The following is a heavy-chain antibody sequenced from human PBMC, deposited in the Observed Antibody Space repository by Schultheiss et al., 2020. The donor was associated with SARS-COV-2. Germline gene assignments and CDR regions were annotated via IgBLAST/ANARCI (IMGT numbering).Heavy chain of an antibody. V-gene: IGHV3-23*01. CDR2: ISGSGSST. CDR3: AKDIWKYFEY. J-gene: IGHJ4*02. Sequence: GGSLRLSCAASGFTFSTYAMNWVRQAPGKGLEWVSGISGSGSSTFYADSVKGRFTISRDNSKNTLYLQMNSLSADDTATYYCAKDIWKYFEYWGQGTLVTVSS. CDR1: GFTFSTYA. D-gene: IGHD1-1*01.